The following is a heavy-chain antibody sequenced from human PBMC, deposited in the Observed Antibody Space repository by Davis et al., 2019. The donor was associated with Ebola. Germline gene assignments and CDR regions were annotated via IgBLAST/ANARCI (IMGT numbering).Heavy chain of an antibody. V-gene: IGHV3-53*05. D-gene: IGHD6-19*01. CDR3: ATTQWLREFDN. Sequence: GGSLRLSCVASEFAFSIYDMSWVRQAPGKGLEWVSVIYDHSTAYSDSVRGRFIISRDKSNNTLYLEMNSLRVDDTAVYYCATTQWLREFDNWGQGTLVTVSS. CDR2: IYDHST. CDR1: EFAFSIYD. J-gene: IGHJ4*02.